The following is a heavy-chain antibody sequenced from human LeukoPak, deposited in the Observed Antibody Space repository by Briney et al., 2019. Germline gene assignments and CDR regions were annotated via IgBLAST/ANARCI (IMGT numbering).Heavy chain of an antibody. J-gene: IGHJ6*02. CDR1: GFTFSNAW. CDR2: IKSKTDGGTT. Sequence: GGSLRLSCAASGFTFSNAWMSWVCQAPGKGLEWVGRIKSKTDGGTTDYAAPVKGRFTISRDDSKNTLYLQMNSLKTEDTAVYYCTAGYCSSTSCYTLRNYYGMDVWGQGTTVTVSS. V-gene: IGHV3-15*01. D-gene: IGHD2-2*02. CDR3: TAGYCSSTSCYTLRNYYGMDV.